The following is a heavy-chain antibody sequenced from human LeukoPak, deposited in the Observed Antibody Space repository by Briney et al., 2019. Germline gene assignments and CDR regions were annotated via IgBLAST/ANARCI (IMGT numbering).Heavy chain of an antibody. J-gene: IGHJ4*02. CDR2: IYTSGST. Sequence: SETLSLTCTVSGGSISSGSYYWRWIRQPAGKGLEWIGRIYTSGSTNYNPSLKSRVTISVDTSKNQFSLTLSSVTAADTAVYYSARGTYEWSGTKYYFDYWGQGTLVTVSS. CDR1: GGSISSGSYY. CDR3: ARGTYEWSGTKYYFDY. V-gene: IGHV4-61*02. D-gene: IGHD3-3*01.